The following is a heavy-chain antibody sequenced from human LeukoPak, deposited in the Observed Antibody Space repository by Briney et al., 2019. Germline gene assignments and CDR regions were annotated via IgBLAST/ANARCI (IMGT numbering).Heavy chain of an antibody. D-gene: IGHD3-22*01. Sequence: GRSLRLSCAASGFTFSSYAMHWVRQAPGKGLEWVAVISYDGSNKYYADSVKGRFAISRDNSKNTLYLQMNSLRAEDTAVYYCARPTYYYDSSGYRENYVFDIWGQGTMVTVSS. V-gene: IGHV3-30*09. J-gene: IGHJ3*02. CDR1: GFTFSSYA. CDR3: ARPTYYYDSSGYRENYVFDI. CDR2: ISYDGSNK.